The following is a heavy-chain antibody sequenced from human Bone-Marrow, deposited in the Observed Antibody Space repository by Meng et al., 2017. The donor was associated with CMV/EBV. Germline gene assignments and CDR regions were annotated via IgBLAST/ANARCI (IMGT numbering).Heavy chain of an antibody. CDR1: GYTFTSYD. CDR2: MNPNSGNT. Sequence: ASVKVSCKASGYTFTSYDINWVRQATGQGLEWMGWMNPNSGNTGYAQKFQGRVTITRNTSISTAYMELSSLRSEDTAVYYCARELVWGDTQTEDIAFDIWAQGTMATVSS. J-gene: IGHJ3*02. V-gene: IGHV1-8*03. D-gene: IGHD3-16*01. CDR3: ARELVWGDTQTEDIAFDI.